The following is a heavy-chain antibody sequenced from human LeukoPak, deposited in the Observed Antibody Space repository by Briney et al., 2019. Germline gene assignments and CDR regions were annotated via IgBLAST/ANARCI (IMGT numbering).Heavy chain of an antibody. CDR2: IYYSGST. J-gene: IGHJ3*02. D-gene: IGHD4-17*01. V-gene: IGHV4-59*08. Sequence: SETLSLTCTASGGSISSYYWSWIRQPPGKGLEWIGYIYYSGSTNYNPSLKSRVTISVDTSKNQFSLKLSSVTAADTAVYYCARRATTARTFDIWGQGTMVTVSS. CDR3: ARRATTARTFDI. CDR1: GGSISSYY.